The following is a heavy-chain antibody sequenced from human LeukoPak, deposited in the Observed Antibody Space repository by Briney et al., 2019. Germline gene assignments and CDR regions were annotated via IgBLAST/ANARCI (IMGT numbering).Heavy chain of an antibody. Sequence: GSLRLSCAASGFTFSSYAMHWVRQAPGKGLEYVSAISSNGDSSYYANSVKGRFTISRDNSKNTLYLQMGSLRAEDMAVYYCARDHTGWFDPWGQGTLVTVSS. D-gene: IGHD2-8*02. CDR2: ISSNGDSS. CDR1: GFTFSSYA. V-gene: IGHV3-64*01. CDR3: ARDHTGWFDP. J-gene: IGHJ5*02.